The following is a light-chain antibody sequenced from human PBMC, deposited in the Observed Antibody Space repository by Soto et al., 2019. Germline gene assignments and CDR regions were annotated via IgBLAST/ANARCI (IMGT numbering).Light chain of an antibody. Sequence: QSVLTQPASVSGSPGQSITVSCTGTSSDIGGYNYVSWYQQHPGKAPKLMVYEATNRPSGVSDRFSGSKSGNTASLTISGLQADDEGYYYCSSYTSRSTLYVFGTGTQLTVL. CDR1: SSDIGGYNY. CDR2: EAT. CDR3: SSYTSRSTLYV. V-gene: IGLV2-14*01. J-gene: IGLJ1*01.